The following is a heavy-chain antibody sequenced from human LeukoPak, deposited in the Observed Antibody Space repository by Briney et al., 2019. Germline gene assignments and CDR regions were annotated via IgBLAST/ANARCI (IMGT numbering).Heavy chain of an antibody. CDR1: GGSFSDYY. CDR2: INHSGST. Sequence: SETLSLTCAVYGGSFSDYYWSWIRHPPGKGMEWIGEINHSGSTNYNPSRKSRVTISVDTSKNQFSLELNSVTAADTAVYYCARGEPEGGFDYWGQGTLVTVSS. D-gene: IGHD3-16*01. J-gene: IGHJ4*02. CDR3: ARGEPEGGFDY. V-gene: IGHV4-34*01.